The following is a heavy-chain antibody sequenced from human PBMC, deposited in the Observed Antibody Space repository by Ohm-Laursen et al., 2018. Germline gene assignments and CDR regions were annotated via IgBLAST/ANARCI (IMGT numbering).Heavy chain of an antibody. D-gene: IGHD4-17*01. CDR2: IWYDGSNK. CDR3: AKSDSGTVTRHFDS. J-gene: IGHJ4*02. Sequence: SLRLSCTASGFTFSSYAMSWVRQAPGKGLEWVAVIWYDGSNKYYADSVKGRFTISRDNSKNTLYLQMNSLRAEDTAVYYCAKSDSGTVTRHFDSWGQGTLVTVSS. CDR1: GFTFSSYA. V-gene: IGHV3-33*08.